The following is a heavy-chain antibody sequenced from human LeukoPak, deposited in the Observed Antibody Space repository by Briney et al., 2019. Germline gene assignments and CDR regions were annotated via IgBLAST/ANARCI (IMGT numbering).Heavy chain of an antibody. V-gene: IGHV3-21*01. D-gene: IGHD3-3*01. Sequence: PGGSLRLSCAASGFTFSSYSMNWVRQAPGKGLEWVSSISSSSSYIYYADSVKGRFTISRDNAKNSLSLQMNSLRVEDTAVYCCAREGYDFCIDYWGQGTLVTVSS. CDR1: GFTFSSYS. J-gene: IGHJ4*02. CDR2: ISSSSSYI. CDR3: AREGYDFCIDY.